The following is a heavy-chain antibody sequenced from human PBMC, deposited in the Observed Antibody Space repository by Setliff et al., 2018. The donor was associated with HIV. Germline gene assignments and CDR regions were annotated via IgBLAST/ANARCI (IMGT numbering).Heavy chain of an antibody. J-gene: IGHJ5*02. CDR1: GGTFGIYG. Sequence: SVKVSCKASGGTFGIYGISWVRQAPGQGLEWMGGTIPMFGTPIYAQKFQGRLTITTDESSNTGYMELSSLRSEDTAVYYCALPYCSGGNCWSSASLPPAGWFDPWGQGTLVTVSS. CDR2: TIPMFGTP. V-gene: IGHV1-69*05. D-gene: IGHD2-15*01. CDR3: ALPYCSGGNCWSSASLPPAGWFDP.